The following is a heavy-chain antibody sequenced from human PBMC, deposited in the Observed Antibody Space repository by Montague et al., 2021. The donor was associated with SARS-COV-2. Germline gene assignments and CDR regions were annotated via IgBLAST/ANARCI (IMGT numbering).Heavy chain of an antibody. CDR1: GDSITAYVDSIGGYI. J-gene: IGHJ5*02. CDR2: IYANGNF. Sequence: SETLSLTCSIPGDSITAYVDSIGGYIWSWIRQPAGKGLEWIGRIYANGNFDYNPSLNSRVSMSMDTSKQEFSMRLISVTAADTAVYYCARDAYYFGPGREHHCAFDPWGQGILVTVSS. D-gene: IGHD2/OR15-2a*01. V-gene: IGHV4-4*07. CDR3: ARDAYYFGPGREHHCAFDP.